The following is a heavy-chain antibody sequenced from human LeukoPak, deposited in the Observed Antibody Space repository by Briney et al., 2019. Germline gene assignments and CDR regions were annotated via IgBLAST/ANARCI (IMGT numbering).Heavy chain of an antibody. V-gene: IGHV1-69*06. Sequence: VKLSCNASGGPFSSYAISWVRQAPGHGLEWMGGIIPIFGTANYAQKFRGRVTITADKSTRTAYMELRSLRSDDTAVYYCAREACSGGSCYGDYWGQGTLVTVSS. CDR1: GGPFSSYA. D-gene: IGHD2-15*01. CDR2: IIPIFGTA. CDR3: AREACSGGSCYGDY. J-gene: IGHJ4*02.